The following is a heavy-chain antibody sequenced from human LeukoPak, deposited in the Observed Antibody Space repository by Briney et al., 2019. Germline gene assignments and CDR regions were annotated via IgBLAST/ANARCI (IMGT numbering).Heavy chain of an antibody. CDR2: ISGSGDST. CDR1: GFTFSSYA. Sequence: PGGSLRLSCAASGFTFSSYAMSWVRQAPGKGLEWVSTISGSGDSTYYADSVKGRFTISRDNSKNTLYLQMNSLRAEDTAVYYCAKAVAGTRDYWGQGTLVTVSS. D-gene: IGHD6-19*01. V-gene: IGHV3-23*01. CDR3: AKAVAGTRDY. J-gene: IGHJ4*02.